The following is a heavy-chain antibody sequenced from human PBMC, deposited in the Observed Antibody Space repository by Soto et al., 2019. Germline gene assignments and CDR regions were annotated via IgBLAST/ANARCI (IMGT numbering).Heavy chain of an antibody. J-gene: IGHJ6*02. Sequence: VQLVESGGGLVQPGGSLRLSCAASGYSFDAYIMNWVRQAPGKGLECVSSINPRGLTKFYADSVRGRFTISRDDASSSLFLQMNNLRAEDTAVYYCATWYGNHYFGLDVWGQGTTVTVSS. CDR2: INPRGLTK. CDR1: GYSFDAYI. CDR3: ATWYGNHYFGLDV. D-gene: IGHD6-13*01. V-gene: IGHV3-48*01.